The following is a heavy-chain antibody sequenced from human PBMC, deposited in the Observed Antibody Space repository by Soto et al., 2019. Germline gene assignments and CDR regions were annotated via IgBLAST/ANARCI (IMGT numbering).Heavy chain of an antibody. V-gene: IGHV3-49*03. Sequence: SLRLSFTSSVFNFRYYAMSLSRQALGKGLEWVGVIRSKAYGETADYAASVKGRFTIYRDDSKSTAYLQMSSLQTEDTGVYYCTKYNYTTRYSYFGMDVWGHRTTVTVSS. CDR3: TKYNYTTRYSYFGMDV. CDR2: IRSKAYGETA. J-gene: IGHJ6*02. CDR1: VFNFRYYA. D-gene: IGHD3-16*01.